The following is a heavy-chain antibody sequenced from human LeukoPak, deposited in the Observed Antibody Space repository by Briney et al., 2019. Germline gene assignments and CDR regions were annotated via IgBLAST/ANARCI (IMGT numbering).Heavy chain of an antibody. Sequence: AGSLTLSCTASGFTFSSFAMHWLRPAPGQELKGVSLTTNSDVTTHHADSVKGRFTISRDNSRSTLYLQLTSLRADATALYYWAKARLYCSSGTCAAHPATLTTMDVWRQGTTVTVSS. D-gene: IGHD2-15*01. CDR3: AKARLYCSSGTCAAHPATLTTMDV. J-gene: IGHJ6*02. V-gene: IGHV3-23*01. CDR1: GFTFSSFA. CDR2: TTNSDVTT.